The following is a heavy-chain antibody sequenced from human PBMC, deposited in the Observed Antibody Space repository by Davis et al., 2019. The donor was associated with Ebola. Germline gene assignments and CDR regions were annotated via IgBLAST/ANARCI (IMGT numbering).Heavy chain of an antibody. CDR3: ARIDSRSWYSNWYFDL. Sequence: MPSETLSLTCAVYGGSFSGYYWSWIRQPPGKGLEWVGYIYYSGNTNYNPSLKSRFTISLDTSKNQFSLKVRSVTAADTAIYFCARIDSRSWYSNWYFDLWGRGTLVIVSS. D-gene: IGHD6-13*01. CDR2: IYYSGNT. J-gene: IGHJ2*01. V-gene: IGHV4-59*01. CDR1: GGSFSGYY.